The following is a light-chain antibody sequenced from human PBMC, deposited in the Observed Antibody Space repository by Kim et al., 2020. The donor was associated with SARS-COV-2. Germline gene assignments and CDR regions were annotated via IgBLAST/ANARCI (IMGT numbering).Light chain of an antibody. CDR3: QEYSSSSYN. Sequence: SSSIGDKDTMPCRARQKIRKLLAWYQKKPGEAPKLLFYKASTLESGVPSRFSGSGAGTEFTLNIVSLQPDDFATYYSQEYSSSSYNFGQGTKLEI. J-gene: IGKJ2*01. CDR2: KAS. CDR1: QKIRKL. V-gene: IGKV1-5*03.